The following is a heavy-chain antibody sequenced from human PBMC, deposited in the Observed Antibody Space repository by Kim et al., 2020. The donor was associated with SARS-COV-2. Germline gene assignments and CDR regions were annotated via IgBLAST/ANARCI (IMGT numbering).Heavy chain of an antibody. V-gene: IGHV4-59*13. CDR1: GGSISSYY. Sequence: SETLSLTCTVSGGSISSYYWSWIRHSPGKGLEWIGYIYHSESTNYNPSLKSRVTISEDTSKNQFSLKLSSVTAADTAVYYCAKAGWNAFDIWGQGTLVTVSS. CDR3: AKAGWNAFDI. D-gene: IGHD2-15*01. CDR2: IYHSEST. J-gene: IGHJ3*02.